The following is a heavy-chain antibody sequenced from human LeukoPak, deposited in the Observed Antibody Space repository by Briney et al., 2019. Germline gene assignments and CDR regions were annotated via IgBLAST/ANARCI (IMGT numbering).Heavy chain of an antibody. V-gene: IGHV1-2*06. J-gene: IGHJ4*02. CDR1: GYTFTGYY. D-gene: IGHD3-10*01. Sequence: ASVKVSCKASGYTFTGYYMHWVRQAPGQGLEWMGRINPNSGGTNYAQKFQGRVTMTRDTSISTAYMELSRLRSDDTAVYYCARVRSVRGVIALDYWGQGTLVTVSS. CDR2: INPNSGGT. CDR3: ARVRSVRGVIALDY.